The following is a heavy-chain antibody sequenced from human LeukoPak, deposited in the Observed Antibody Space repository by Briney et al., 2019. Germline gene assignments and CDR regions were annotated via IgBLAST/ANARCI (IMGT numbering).Heavy chain of an antibody. D-gene: IGHD3-3*01. J-gene: IGHJ4*02. CDR3: ARGTGVLEWSLTYYFDY. V-gene: IGHV4-38-2*02. CDR2: IYHSGST. CDR1: GYSISSGYY. Sequence: PSETLSLTCTVSGYSISSGYYWGWIRQPPGKGLEWIGSIYHSGSTYYNPSLKSRVTISVDTSKNQFSLKLSSVTAADTAVYYCARGTGVLEWSLTYYFDYWGQGTLVTVSS.